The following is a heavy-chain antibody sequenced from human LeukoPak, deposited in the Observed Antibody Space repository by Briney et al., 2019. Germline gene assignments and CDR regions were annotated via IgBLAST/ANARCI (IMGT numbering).Heavy chain of an antibody. V-gene: IGHV4-39*01. CDR2: IYYSGST. J-gene: IGHJ4*02. Sequence: NPSETLSLTCTVSGGSISSSSYYWGWIRQPPGKGLEWIGSIYYSGSTYYNPSLKSRVTISVDTSKNQFSLKLSSVTAADTAVYYCARHRGGRAVVVAATRRAFDYWGQGTLVTVSS. CDR3: ARHRGGRAVVVAATRRAFDY. CDR1: GGSISSSSYY. D-gene: IGHD2-15*01.